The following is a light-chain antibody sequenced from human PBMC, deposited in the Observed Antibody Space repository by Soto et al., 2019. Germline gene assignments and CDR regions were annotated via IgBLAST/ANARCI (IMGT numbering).Light chain of an antibody. Sequence: QSVLTQPPSVSAAPGQKVTISCSGSSSNIGNNYVSWYQQVPGTVPRLLIYVNNKRPSGTPYRFSGSKSGTSATLGITGLQTGDEADYFCGTWDTSLNAGVFGGGTKLTVL. CDR3: GTWDTSLNAGV. CDR1: SSNIGNNY. J-gene: IGLJ2*01. CDR2: VNN. V-gene: IGLV1-51*01.